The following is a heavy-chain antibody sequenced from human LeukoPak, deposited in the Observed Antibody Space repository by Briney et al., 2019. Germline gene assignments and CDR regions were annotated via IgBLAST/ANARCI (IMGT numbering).Heavy chain of an antibody. Sequence: GESLKISCKGSGYSFTSYWIGWVRQMPGKGLEWMGIIYPGDSDTRYSPSFQGQVTIAADKSISTAYLQWSSLKASDTAMYYCARQGSLGARRRGLQDSSGYGYNWFDPWGQGTLVTVSS. CDR1: GYSFTSYW. J-gene: IGHJ5*02. CDR3: ARQGSLGARRRGLQDSSGYGYNWFDP. D-gene: IGHD3-22*01. CDR2: IYPGDSDT. V-gene: IGHV5-51*01.